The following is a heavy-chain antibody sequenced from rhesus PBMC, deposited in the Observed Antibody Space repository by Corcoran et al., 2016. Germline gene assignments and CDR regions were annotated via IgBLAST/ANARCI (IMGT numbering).Heavy chain of an antibody. CDR3: AKGVSGVTPDY. D-gene: IGHD3-22*01. J-gene: IGHJ4*01. CDR1: GYSFTSYW. Sequence: EVQLVQSGAEVKRPGESLKISCKTSGYSFTSYWTSLVRQFPGKGLEWMGAIDPSDSDTRYNPSFQGQVTIAAEKSISTAYLQWSRLKASDTATYYCAKGVSGVTPDYWGQGVLVTVSS. CDR2: IDPSDSDT. V-gene: IGHV5-20*01.